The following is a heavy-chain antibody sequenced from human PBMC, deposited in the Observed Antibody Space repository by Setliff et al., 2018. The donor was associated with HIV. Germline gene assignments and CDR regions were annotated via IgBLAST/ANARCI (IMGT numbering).Heavy chain of an antibody. CDR3: ARDDVGYCSGGSCYHLFDTFDI. CDR2: ISSYNDNT. J-gene: IGHJ3*02. V-gene: IGHV1-18*01. CDR1: GYSFTNYG. D-gene: IGHD2-15*01. Sequence: ASVKVSCKASGYSFTNYGISWVRQAPGQGLEWMGWISSYNDNTNYALNLQGRVTMTTDTPTSTAYMELRSLRSDDTAVYYCARDDVGYCSGGSCYHLFDTFDIWGQGTVVTVSS.